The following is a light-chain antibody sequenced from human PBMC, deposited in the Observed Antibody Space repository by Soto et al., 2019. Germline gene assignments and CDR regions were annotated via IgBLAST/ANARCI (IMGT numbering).Light chain of an antibody. Sequence: EIVLTQFPATLSLSPGERATLSWRASQSVSSYLAWYQQTPGQAPRLLIYDASNRATGIPARFSGSGSGTDFTLTISSLEPEDFAVYYCQHRSNWWTFGQGTKVDIK. CDR3: QHRSNWWT. CDR1: QSVSSY. CDR2: DAS. V-gene: IGKV3-11*01. J-gene: IGKJ1*01.